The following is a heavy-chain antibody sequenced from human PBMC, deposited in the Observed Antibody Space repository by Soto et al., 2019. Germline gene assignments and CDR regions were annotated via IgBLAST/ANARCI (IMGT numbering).Heavy chain of an antibody. V-gene: IGHV3-9*01. CDR3: AKDMDGSSLGIDY. CDR2: ISWNSGSI. CDR1: GFTFDDYA. J-gene: IGHJ4*02. Sequence: SLRLSCAASGFTFDDYAMHWVRQAPGKGLEWVSGISWNSGSIGYADSVKGRFTISRDNAKNSLYLQMNSLRAEDTALYYCAKDMDGSSLGIDYWGQGTLVTVSS. D-gene: IGHD6-13*01.